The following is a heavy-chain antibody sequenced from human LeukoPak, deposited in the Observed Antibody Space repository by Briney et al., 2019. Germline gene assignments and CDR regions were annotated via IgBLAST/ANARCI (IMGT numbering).Heavy chain of an antibody. V-gene: IGHV3-23*01. CDR3: AKASFYYDFWSGPFAS. D-gene: IGHD3-3*01. Sequence: PGGSLRLSCATSGFNFTRYAMSWVRQAPGKGLEWVAAISRRADGTYYADSVKGRLTISRDNAKSSLFLQMNSLRAEDTAVYYCAKASFYYDFWSGPFASWGQGSLVVVSS. CDR1: GFNFTRYA. CDR2: ISRRADGT. J-gene: IGHJ4*02.